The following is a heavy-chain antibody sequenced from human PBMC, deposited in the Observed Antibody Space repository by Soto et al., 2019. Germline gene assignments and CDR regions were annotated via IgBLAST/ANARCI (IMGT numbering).Heavy chain of an antibody. D-gene: IGHD2-8*01. CDR2: ISSSGSTI. J-gene: IGHJ5*02. CDR3: ARDQGSRMVYGNWFDP. V-gene: IGHV3-11*01. Sequence: QVQLVESGGGLVEPGGSLRLSCAASGFTFSDYYMSWIRQAPGKRLEWVSYISSSGSTIYYADSVKGRFTISRDNAKKSLYLQMNRLRAEDTAVYYCARDQGSRMVYGNWFDPWGQGTLVTVFS. CDR1: GFTFSDYY.